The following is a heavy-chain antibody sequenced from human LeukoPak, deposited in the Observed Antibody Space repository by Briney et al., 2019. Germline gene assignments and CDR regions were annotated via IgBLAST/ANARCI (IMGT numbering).Heavy chain of an antibody. D-gene: IGHD6-6*01. CDR2: IYYSGST. CDR1: GGTMSNYY. V-gene: IGHV4-59*08. CDR3: ARLSIASRVRIFDY. J-gene: IGHJ4*02. Sequence: SETLSLTCTVSGGTMSNYYWSWIRQPPGKGLECIGHIYYSGSTNYKPSLKSRVTISLDTSKNQFSLKLSSVTAADTAAYYCARLSIASRVRIFDYWGQGTLVTVSS.